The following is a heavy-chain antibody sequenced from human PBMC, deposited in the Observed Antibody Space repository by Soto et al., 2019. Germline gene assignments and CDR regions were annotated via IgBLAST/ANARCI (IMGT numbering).Heavy chain of an antibody. Sequence: EVQLVESGGGLVQPGGSLRLSCAASGFTFSTYWMHWVRQAPGKGLVWVSRINTDGSSTSYADSVKGRFTISRDNAKNTLYLRMNSLRAEDTAVYYCASLRYSSKTQLDIWGQGTVVTVSS. CDR3: ASLRYSSKTQLDI. CDR2: INTDGSST. CDR1: GFTFSTYW. V-gene: IGHV3-74*01. D-gene: IGHD6-13*01. J-gene: IGHJ3*02.